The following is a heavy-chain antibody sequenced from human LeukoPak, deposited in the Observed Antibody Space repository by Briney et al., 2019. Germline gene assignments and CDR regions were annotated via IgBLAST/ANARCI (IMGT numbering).Heavy chain of an antibody. J-gene: IGHJ4*02. V-gene: IGHV3-30-3*01. CDR3: ARVRGYDSYYFDY. CDR1: GFTFSSYA. Sequence: PGRSLRLSYAASGFTFSSYAMHWVRQAPGKGLEWVAVISYDGSNKYYADSVKGRFTISRDNSKNTLYLQMNSLRAEDTAVYYCARVRGYDSYYFDYWGQGTLVTVSS. D-gene: IGHD5-12*01. CDR2: ISYDGSNK.